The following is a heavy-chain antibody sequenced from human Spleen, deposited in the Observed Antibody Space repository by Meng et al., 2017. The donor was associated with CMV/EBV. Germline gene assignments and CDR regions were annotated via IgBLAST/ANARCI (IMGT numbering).Heavy chain of an antibody. D-gene: IGHD1-14*01. J-gene: IGHJ4*02. V-gene: IGHV3-30*02. CDR1: GFTFSSYG. Sequence: GGSLRFSCAASGFTFSSYGMHWVRQAPGKGLEWVAFIRYDGSNNYYADSVKGRFTISRDNSKNTLYLQMNSLRAEDTAVYYCVKGAGWTFDYWGQGTLVTVSS. CDR3: VKGAGWTFDY. CDR2: IRYDGSNN.